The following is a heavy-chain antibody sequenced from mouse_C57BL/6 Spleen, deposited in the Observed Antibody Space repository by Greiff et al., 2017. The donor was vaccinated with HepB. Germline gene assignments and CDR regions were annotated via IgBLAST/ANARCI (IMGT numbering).Heavy chain of an antibody. CDR1: GFNIKDYY. CDR2: IDPEDGET. D-gene: IGHD1-1*01. V-gene: IGHV14-2*01. CDR3: AHYYGSSYDAMDY. Sequence: EVKLQESGAELVKPGASVKLSCTASGFNIKDYYMHWVKQRTEQGLEWIGRIDPEDGETKYAPKFQGKATITADTSSNTAYLQLSSLTSEDTAVYYCAHYYGSSYDAMDYWGQGTSVTVSS. J-gene: IGHJ4*01.